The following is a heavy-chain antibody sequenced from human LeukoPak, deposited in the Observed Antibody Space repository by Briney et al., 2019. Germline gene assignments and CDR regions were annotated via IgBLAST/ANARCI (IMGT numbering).Heavy chain of an antibody. Sequence: PGGSLRLSCAASGFTFSSYAMSWVRQAPGKGLEWVSAISGSGGSTYYADSVKGRFTISRDNSKNTLYLQMNSLRAEDTAVYYCAKGARIAAARAHFDYWAKGPRSPSPQ. CDR1: GFTFSSYA. D-gene: IGHD6-13*01. CDR3: AKGARIAAARAHFDY. CDR2: ISGSGGST. V-gene: IGHV3-23*01. J-gene: IGHJ4*03.